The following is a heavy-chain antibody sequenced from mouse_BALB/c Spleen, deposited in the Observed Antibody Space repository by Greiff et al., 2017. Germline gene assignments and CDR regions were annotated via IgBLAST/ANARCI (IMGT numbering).Heavy chain of an antibody. D-gene: IGHD2-10*02. V-gene: IGHV5-6-5*01. Sequence: EVQLVESGGGLVKPGGSLKLSCAASGFTFSSYAMSWVRQTPEKRLEWVASISSGGSTYYPDSVKGRFTISRDNARNILYLQMSSLRSEDTAMYYCARREYDPWFAYWGQGTLVTVSA. CDR3: ARREYDPWFAY. CDR1: GFTFSSYA. J-gene: IGHJ3*01. CDR2: ISSGGST.